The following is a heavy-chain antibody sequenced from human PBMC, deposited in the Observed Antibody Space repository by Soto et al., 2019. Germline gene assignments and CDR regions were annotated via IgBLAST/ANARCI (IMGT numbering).Heavy chain of an antibody. Sequence: EVQLVESGGGLVQPGGSLRLSCGASGFTFRSYWLSWVRQVPGKGLEWVANINQDGSEKNYVDSVKGRFTISRDNAKNSLYIDMSSLRAEDTALYYCARDGSTSWYSYDYHGMDVWGQRTTVNVSS. CDR1: GFTFRSYW. D-gene: IGHD5-18*01. CDR2: INQDGSEK. CDR3: ARDGSTSWYSYDYHGMDV. V-gene: IGHV3-7*05. J-gene: IGHJ6*02.